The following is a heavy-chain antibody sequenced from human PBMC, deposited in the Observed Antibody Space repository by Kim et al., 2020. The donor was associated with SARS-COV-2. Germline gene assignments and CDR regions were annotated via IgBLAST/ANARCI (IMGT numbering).Heavy chain of an antibody. Sequence: GGSLRLSCAASGFTFSSYAMHWVRQAPGKGLEWVAVIWYDGSNKYYADSVKGRFTISRDNSKNTLYLQMNSLRAEDTAVYYCAKAAVTPPNPDYWGQGTL. D-gene: IGHD4-17*01. V-gene: IGHV3-33*06. CDR1: GFTFSSYA. CDR2: IWYDGSNK. CDR3: AKAAVTPPNPDY. J-gene: IGHJ4*02.